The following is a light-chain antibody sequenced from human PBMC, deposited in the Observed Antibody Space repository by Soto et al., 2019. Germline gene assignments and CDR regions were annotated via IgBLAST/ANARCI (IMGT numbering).Light chain of an antibody. CDR3: SSSTNTNTLVI. CDR1: SSDIGRYKF. V-gene: IGLV2-14*01. CDR2: EGT. Sequence: QSDLTQPASVSGSPGQSITISCTGTSSDIGRYKFVSWFQQHPGKAPKLMIFEGTNRPSGVSNRISGSKSGNTASLTISGLQAEDEAIYFCSSSTNTNTLVIFGGGTQLTVL. J-gene: IGLJ2*01.